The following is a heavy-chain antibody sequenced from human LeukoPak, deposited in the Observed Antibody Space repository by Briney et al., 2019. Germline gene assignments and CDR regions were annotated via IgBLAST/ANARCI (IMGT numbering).Heavy chain of an antibody. Sequence: GGSLRLSCAASGFTFNNYAMSWVRQAPGKGLEWVSSISAGDGVTYYADSVKGRFTISTDNSNKNVFLQMNSLRADDTAVYYCAKAGWYSAKTYATYDDAYDIWGRGTMVTVSS. J-gene: IGHJ3*02. CDR3: AKAGWYSAKTYATYDDAYDI. V-gene: IGHV3-23*01. D-gene: IGHD2-21*01. CDR1: GFTFNNYA. CDR2: ISAGDGVT.